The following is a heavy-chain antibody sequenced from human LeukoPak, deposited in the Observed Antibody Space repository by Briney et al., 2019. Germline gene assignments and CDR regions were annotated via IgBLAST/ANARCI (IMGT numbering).Heavy chain of an antibody. CDR3: AREVGGGYYGMDV. CDR2: INHSGST. V-gene: IGHV4-34*01. Sequence: PSETLSLTCAVYGGSFSGYYWSWIRQPPGKGLEWIGEINHSGSTNHNPSLKSRVTISVDTSKNQFSLKLSSVTAADTAVYYCAREVGGGYYGMDVWGQGTMVTVSS. CDR1: GGSFSGYY. J-gene: IGHJ6*02. D-gene: IGHD2-15*01.